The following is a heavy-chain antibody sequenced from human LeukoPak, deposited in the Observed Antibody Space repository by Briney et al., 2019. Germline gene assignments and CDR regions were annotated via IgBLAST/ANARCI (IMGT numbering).Heavy chain of an antibody. J-gene: IGHJ4*02. CDR1: GFTFDDYA. D-gene: IGHD3-22*01. V-gene: IGHV3-43*02. CDR2: ISGDGGST. Sequence: PVGSLRLSCAASGFTFDDYAMHWVRQAPGKGLEWASLISGDGGSTYYADSVKGRFTTSRDNSKNSLYLQMTSLRTEDTVLYYSAIDTYSYDSSGHPDYWGQGTLVTVSS. CDR3: AIDTYSYDSSGHPDY.